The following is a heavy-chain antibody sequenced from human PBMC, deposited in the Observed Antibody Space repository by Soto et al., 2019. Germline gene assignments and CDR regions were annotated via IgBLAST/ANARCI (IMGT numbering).Heavy chain of an antibody. J-gene: IGHJ5*02. CDR2: ISWNSGSI. CDR3: AKAVSGHNWFDP. D-gene: IGHD6-19*01. CDR1: GFTFDDYA. Sequence: DVQLVESGGGLVQPGRSLRLSCAASGFTFDDYAMHWVRQAPGKGLEWVSGISWNSGSIGYADSVKGRFTISRDNAKNSLYLQMNSLRAEDTALYYCAKAVSGHNWFDPWGQGTLVTVSS. V-gene: IGHV3-9*01.